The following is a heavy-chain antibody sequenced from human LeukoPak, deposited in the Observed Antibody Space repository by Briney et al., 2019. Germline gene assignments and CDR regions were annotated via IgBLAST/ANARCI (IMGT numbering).Heavy chain of an antibody. CDR1: GFTLSSYA. CDR2: ISVSGNT. CDR3: ARGLHYYYDSSGYYGY. D-gene: IGHD3-22*01. Sequence: GGSLRLSCAASGFTLSSYAMSWVRQGPGKGLEWVSAISVSGNTYHADSVKGRFTISRDSSKNSLYLQMNSLRAEDTAVYYCARGLHYYYDSSGYYGYWGQGTLVTVSS. V-gene: IGHV3-23*01. J-gene: IGHJ4*02.